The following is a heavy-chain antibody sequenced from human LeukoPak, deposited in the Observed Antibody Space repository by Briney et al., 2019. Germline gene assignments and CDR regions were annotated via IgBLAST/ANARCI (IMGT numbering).Heavy chain of an antibody. CDR3: ARGPVFLEWLPYYYYYMDV. Sequence: GGSLRLSCAASGFTLSSYAMSWVRQAPGKGLEWVSAISDSGNTYHADSVKGRFTISRDNAKNSLYLQMNSLRAEDTAVYYCARGPVFLEWLPYYYYYMDVWGKGTTVTVSS. J-gene: IGHJ6*03. V-gene: IGHV3-23*01. CDR2: ISDSGNT. CDR1: GFTLSSYA. D-gene: IGHD3-3*01.